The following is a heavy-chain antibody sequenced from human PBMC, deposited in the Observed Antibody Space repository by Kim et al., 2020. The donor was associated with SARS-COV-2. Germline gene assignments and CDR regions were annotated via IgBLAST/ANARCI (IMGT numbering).Heavy chain of an antibody. J-gene: IGHJ5*02. D-gene: IGHD6-19*01. CDR3: ARGGGGRWQWLDPRSPFDP. Sequence: SETLSLTCAVYGGSFSGYYWSWIRQPPGKGLEWIGEINHSGSTNYNPSLKSRVTISVDTSKNQFSLKLSYVTAADTAVYYCARGGGGRWQWLDPRSPFDPWDQGTLVTVSS. CDR2: INHSGST. V-gene: IGHV4-34*01. CDR1: GGSFSGYY.